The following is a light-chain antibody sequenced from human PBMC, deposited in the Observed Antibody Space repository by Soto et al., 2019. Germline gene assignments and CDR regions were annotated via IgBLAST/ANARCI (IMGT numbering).Light chain of an antibody. CDR3: MQDYRFPWT. CDR1: QGIRND. Sequence: AIQMTQSPSSLSASVGDRVTITCRASQGIRNDLGWYQQKPGKAPDLLIYGATSLQSGVPSRFSGSVSGTDFTLTINSLQPEDFGTYSCMQDYRFPWTFGQGTKVEI. CDR2: GAT. V-gene: IGKV1-6*02. J-gene: IGKJ1*01.